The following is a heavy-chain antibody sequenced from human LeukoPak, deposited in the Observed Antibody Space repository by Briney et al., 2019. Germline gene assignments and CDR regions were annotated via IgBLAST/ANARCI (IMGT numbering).Heavy chain of an antibody. CDR3: ARTYHFYDSTGTFAFDI. CDR2: INHSGNT. J-gene: IGHJ3*02. V-gene: IGHV4-34*01. CDR1: GGSFSGYY. D-gene: IGHD3-22*01. Sequence: SETLSLTCAVYGGSFSGYYWSWIRQPPGKGLEWIGEINHSGNTNYSPSLKSRVTILVDTSKYQFSLKMSSVTAADTAVYYCARTYHFYDSTGTFAFDIWGQGTMVTASS.